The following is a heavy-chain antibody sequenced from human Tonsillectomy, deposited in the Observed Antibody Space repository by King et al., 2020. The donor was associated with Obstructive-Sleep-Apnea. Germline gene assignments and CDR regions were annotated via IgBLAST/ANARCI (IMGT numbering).Heavy chain of an antibody. CDR2: INHSGST. V-gene: IGHV4-34*01. CDR3: ARSYYDILTGYYNSPDAFDI. CDR1: GGSFSGYY. D-gene: IGHD3-9*01. Sequence: VQLQQWGAGLLKPSETLSLTCAVYGGSFSGYYWSCIRQPPGKGLEWMGEINHSGSTNYNPSLKSRVTISVDTSKNQFSLKLSSVTAADTAVYYCARSYYDILTGYYNSPDAFDIWGQGTMVTVSS. J-gene: IGHJ3*02.